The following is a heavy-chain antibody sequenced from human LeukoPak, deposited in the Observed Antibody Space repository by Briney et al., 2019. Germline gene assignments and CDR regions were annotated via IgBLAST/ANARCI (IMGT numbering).Heavy chain of an antibody. J-gene: IGHJ4*02. D-gene: IGHD3-22*01. CDR3: ARDYSDNYYDSSGYSPLFDY. CDR1: GGTFSSYA. V-gene: IGHV1-69*04. CDR2: IIPILGIA. Sequence: SVKVSCKASGGTFSSYAISWVRQAPGQGLEWMGRIIPILGIANYAQKFQGRVTITADKSTSTAYMELSSLRSEDTAVYYCARDYSDNYYDSSGYSPLFDYWGQGTLVTVSS.